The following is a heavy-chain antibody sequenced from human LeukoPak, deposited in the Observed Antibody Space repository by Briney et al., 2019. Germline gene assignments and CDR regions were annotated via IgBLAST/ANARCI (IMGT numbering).Heavy chain of an antibody. V-gene: IGHV3-23*01. CDR3: ATYRQVLLPFES. CDR1: GFTFSSYA. J-gene: IGHJ4*02. D-gene: IGHD2-8*02. Sequence: GGSLRLSCAASGFTFSSYAMSWVRQAPGKGLEWVSAISGSGGSTYYADSVKGRFTIFRDNSKSTLTLQMNSLRAEDTAIYYCATYRQVLLPFESWGQGTLVTVSS. CDR2: ISGSGGST.